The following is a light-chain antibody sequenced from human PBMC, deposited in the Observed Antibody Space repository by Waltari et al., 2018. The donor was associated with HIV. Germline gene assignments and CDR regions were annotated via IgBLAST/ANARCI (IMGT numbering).Light chain of an antibody. CDR2: LGS. CDR1: QSLLHINGYNY. CDR3: MQALQTLKT. Sequence: DVVMTQSPLSLPVTPGEPASISCRSSQSLLHINGYNYLDWYLQKPGQSQQLLIYLGSNRASGVPDRFSGSGSGTDFTLKISRVEAEDVGVYYGMQALQTLKTFGGGTKVEIK. J-gene: IGKJ4*01. V-gene: IGKV2-28*01.